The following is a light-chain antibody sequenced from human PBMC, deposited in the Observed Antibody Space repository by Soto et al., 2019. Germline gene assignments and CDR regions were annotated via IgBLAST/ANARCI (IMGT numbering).Light chain of an antibody. J-gene: IGLJ1*01. V-gene: IGLV1-51*01. CDR2: ESN. CDR1: SSSIGSNH. Sequence: QSVLTQPPSVSAAPGQKVTISCSGSSSSIGSNHVSWYQHLPGTAPILLIYESNQRPSEIPDRFSGSRSGTSGTLGITGLQTVDEADYYCGTWDNRRGADVFGTGTKLNVL. CDR3: GTWDNRRGADV.